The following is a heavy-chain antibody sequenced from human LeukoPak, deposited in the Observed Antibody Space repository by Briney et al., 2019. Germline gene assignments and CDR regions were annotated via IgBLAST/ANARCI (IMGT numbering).Heavy chain of an antibody. CDR2: IYSDNT. CDR3: ARDSLRYDRAFDI. CDR1: GFTVSSNS. D-gene: IGHD3-9*01. J-gene: IGHJ3*02. Sequence: GGSLRLSCTVSGFTVSSNSMSWVRQAPGKGLEWVSFIYSDNTHYSDSVKGRFTISRDNSKNTLYLQMNSLRAEDTAVYYCARDSLRYDRAFDIWGQGTMVTVSS. V-gene: IGHV3-53*01.